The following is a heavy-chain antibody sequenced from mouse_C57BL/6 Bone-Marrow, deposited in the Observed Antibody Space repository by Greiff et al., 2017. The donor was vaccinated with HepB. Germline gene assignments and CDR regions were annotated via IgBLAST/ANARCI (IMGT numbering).Heavy chain of an antibody. CDR1: GYTFTDYY. CDR3: GRGRLRSWFAY. CDR2: INPYNGGT. D-gene: IGHD3-2*02. J-gene: IGHJ3*01. V-gene: IGHV1-19*01. Sequence: EVQLQQSGPVLVKPGASVKMSCKASGYTFTDYYMNWVKQSHGKSLEWIGVINPYNGGTSYNQKFKGKATLTVDKSSSTAYMELNSLTSEDSAVYYCGRGRLRSWFAYWGQGTLVTVSA.